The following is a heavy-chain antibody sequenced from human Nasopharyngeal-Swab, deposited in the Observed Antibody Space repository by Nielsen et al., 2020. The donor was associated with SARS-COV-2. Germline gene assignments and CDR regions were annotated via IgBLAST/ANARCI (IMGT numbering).Heavy chain of an antibody. CDR2: ISSSSSYI. Sequence: WIRQPPGKGLEWGSSISSSSSYIYYADSVEGRFTISRDNAKNSLYLQMNSLRAEDTAVYYCARVVLRFLEWIPRLYGMDVWGQGTTVTVSS. CDR3: ARVVLRFLEWIPRLYGMDV. D-gene: IGHD3-3*01. J-gene: IGHJ6*02. V-gene: IGHV3-21*01.